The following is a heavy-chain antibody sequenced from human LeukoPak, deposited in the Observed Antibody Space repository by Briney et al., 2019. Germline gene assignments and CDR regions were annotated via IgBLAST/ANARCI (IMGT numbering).Heavy chain of an antibody. Sequence: ASVKVSCKASGGTFSSYAISWVRQAPGQGLEWMGGIIPIFGTANYAQKFQGRVTITADESTSTAYMELRSLRSDDTAVYYCARRSQNGYNSPIDYWGQGTLVTVSS. D-gene: IGHD5-24*01. CDR1: GGTFSSYA. CDR3: ARRSQNGYNSPIDY. V-gene: IGHV1-69*13. CDR2: IIPIFGTA. J-gene: IGHJ4*02.